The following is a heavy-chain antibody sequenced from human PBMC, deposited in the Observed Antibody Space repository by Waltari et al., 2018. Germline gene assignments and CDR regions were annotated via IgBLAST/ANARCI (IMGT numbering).Heavy chain of an antibody. D-gene: IGHD2-8*01. Sequence: QLQLQESGPGLVKPSETLSLTCTVSGGSIRSSSYYWGWIRQPPGKGLEWIGSIYYCGSTYYNPSLKSRVTISVDTSKNQFSLKLSSVTAADTAVYYCARHPAMTIMLWYFDLWGRGTLVTVSS. CDR1: GGSIRSSSYY. J-gene: IGHJ2*01. CDR2: IYYCGST. CDR3: ARHPAMTIMLWYFDL. V-gene: IGHV4-39*01.